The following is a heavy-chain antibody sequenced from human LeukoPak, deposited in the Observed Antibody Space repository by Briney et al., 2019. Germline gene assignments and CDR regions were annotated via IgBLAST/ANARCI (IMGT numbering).Heavy chain of an antibody. V-gene: IGHV3-20*04. Sequence: GGSLRLSCAASGFTFDDYGMSWVRQAPGKGLEWVSGINWNGGSTGYADSVKGRFTISRDNAKNSLYLQMNSLRAEDTALYYCARGFRYSGGYCGDTGCSWFDYWGQGTLVTVSS. CDR3: ARGFRYSGGYCGDTGCSWFDY. CDR2: INWNGGST. D-gene: IGHD1-26*01. J-gene: IGHJ4*02. CDR1: GFTFDDYG.